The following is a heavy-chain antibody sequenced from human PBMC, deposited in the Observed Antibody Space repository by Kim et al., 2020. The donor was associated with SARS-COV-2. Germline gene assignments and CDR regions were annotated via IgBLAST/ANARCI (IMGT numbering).Heavy chain of an antibody. Sequence: GGSLRLSCAASGFTFSDYYMSWIRQAPGKGLEWVSYISSSSSYTNYADSVKGRFTISIDNAKNSLYLQMNSLRAEDTAVYYCALSPYCSGGSCYPDYWGQGTLVTVSS. V-gene: IGHV3-11*03. CDR2: ISSSSSYT. CDR3: ALSPYCSGGSCYPDY. CDR1: GFTFSDYY. J-gene: IGHJ4*02. D-gene: IGHD2-15*01.